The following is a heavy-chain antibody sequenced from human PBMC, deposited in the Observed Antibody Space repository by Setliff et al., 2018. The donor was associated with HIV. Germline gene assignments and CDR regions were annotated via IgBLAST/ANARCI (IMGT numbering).Heavy chain of an antibody. CDR2: IYYSGST. CDR3: AREYCSAGSCYSGR. CDR1: GGSISSSRYY. Sequence: PSETLSLTCTVSGGSISSSRYYWGWIRQPPGKGLEWIGTIYYSGSTFYNPSFKSRVTMSVDTSKNQFSLKLSSVTAADTAVYYCAREYCSAGSCYSGRWGQGMLVTVSS. D-gene: IGHD2-15*01. V-gene: IGHV4-39*02. J-gene: IGHJ4*02.